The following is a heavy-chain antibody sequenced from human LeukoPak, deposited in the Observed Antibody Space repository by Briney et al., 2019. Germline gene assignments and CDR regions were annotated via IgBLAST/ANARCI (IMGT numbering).Heavy chain of an antibody. V-gene: IGHV3-20*04. CDR3: ARSYPNYYDSSGYLYYFDY. D-gene: IGHD3-22*01. CDR2: VNWNGGST. CDR1: GFTFDDYG. Sequence: PGGSLRLSCAASGFTFDDYGMSWVRQAPGKGLEWVSGVNWNGGSTGYADSVKGRFTISRDNANNSLYLQMNSLRAEDTALYYCARSYPNYYDSSGYLYYFDYWGQGTLVTVSS. J-gene: IGHJ4*02.